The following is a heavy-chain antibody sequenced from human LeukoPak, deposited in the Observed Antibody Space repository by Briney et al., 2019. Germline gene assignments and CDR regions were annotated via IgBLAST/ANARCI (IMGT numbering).Heavy chain of an antibody. Sequence: ASVKVSCKASGYTFTGYYMHWVRQAPGQGLEWMGWINPNSGGTNYAQKFQGRVTMTRDTSTSTVYMELSSLRSEDTAVYYCAREPGLWFGEAEDYWGQGTLVTVSS. J-gene: IGHJ4*02. V-gene: IGHV1-2*02. CDR2: INPNSGGT. D-gene: IGHD3-10*01. CDR3: AREPGLWFGEAEDY. CDR1: GYTFTGYY.